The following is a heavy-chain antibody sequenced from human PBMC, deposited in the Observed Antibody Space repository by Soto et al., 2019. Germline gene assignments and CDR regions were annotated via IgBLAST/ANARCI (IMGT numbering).Heavy chain of an antibody. CDR3: ASNVAAHDALYX. D-gene: IGHD2-15*01. CDR2: IYHSGNT. Sequence: TLSLTCAVSGGSISSGGYSWTWIRQPPGKGLEWIGYIYHSGNTYYNPSIKSRVTISGDRSKNQFTLNLSSVTAADTAVYYCASNVAAHDALYXWGQGTMVTVS. J-gene: IGHJ3*01. CDR1: GGSISSGGYS. V-gene: IGHV4-30-2*01.